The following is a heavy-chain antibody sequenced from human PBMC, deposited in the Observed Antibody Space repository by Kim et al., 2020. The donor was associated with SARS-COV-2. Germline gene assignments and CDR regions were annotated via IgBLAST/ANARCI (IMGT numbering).Heavy chain of an antibody. D-gene: IGHD3-10*01. CDR1: GFTFSDYG. CDR2: FIHDGVSK. Sequence: GGSLRLSCVASGFTFSDYGIHWVSQAPGKGLEWVELFIHDGVSKYYADSVKGRFAVSRDNSKNTLYLHMNSLKPEESAVYYCVEPDNGSGIPLDYSGQGT. J-gene: IGHJ1*01. CDR3: VEPDNGSGIPLDY. V-gene: IGHV3-30*09.